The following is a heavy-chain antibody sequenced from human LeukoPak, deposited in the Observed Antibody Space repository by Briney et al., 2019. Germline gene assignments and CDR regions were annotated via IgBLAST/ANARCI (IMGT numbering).Heavy chain of an antibody. D-gene: IGHD1-14*01. CDR2: ISSSSSYI. CDR3: AKPETRLNQAYGMDV. CDR1: GFTFSSYS. J-gene: IGHJ6*02. V-gene: IGHV3-21*01. Sequence: GGSLRLSCAASGFTFSSYSMNWVRQAPGKGLEWVSSISSSSSYIYYADSVKGRFTISRDNAKNTLYLQMNSLRAEDTAVYYCAKPETRLNQAYGMDVWGQGTTVTVSS.